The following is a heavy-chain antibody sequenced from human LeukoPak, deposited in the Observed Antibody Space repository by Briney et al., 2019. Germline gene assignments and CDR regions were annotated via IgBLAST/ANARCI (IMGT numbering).Heavy chain of an antibody. V-gene: IGHV3-48*02. CDR2: ISSTSNTI. Sequence: GGSLRLSCAASGFIFSNYSMNWVRQAPGKGLEWVSWISSTSNTIYYADSVKGRFTIPRDNAKNSLDLQMNSLRDEDTAVYYCARPSRSTGPAYWGQGTLVIVSS. D-gene: IGHD2-2*01. CDR1: GFIFSNYS. CDR3: ARPSRSTGPAY. J-gene: IGHJ4*02.